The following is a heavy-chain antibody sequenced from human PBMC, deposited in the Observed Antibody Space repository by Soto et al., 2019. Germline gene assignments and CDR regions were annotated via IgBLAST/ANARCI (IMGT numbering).Heavy chain of an antibody. CDR2: IGNGGDP. CDR1: GFTFSSYD. V-gene: IGHV3-13*05. Sequence: GGSLRLSCAASGFTFSSYDMHWVRQPTGKGLEWVSGIGNGGDPFYPGSVKGRFTISRENAKNSLYLQMNALRAGDTAVYYCARAPPGDAFDIWGQGTMVTVS. CDR3: ARAPPGDAFDI. J-gene: IGHJ3*02.